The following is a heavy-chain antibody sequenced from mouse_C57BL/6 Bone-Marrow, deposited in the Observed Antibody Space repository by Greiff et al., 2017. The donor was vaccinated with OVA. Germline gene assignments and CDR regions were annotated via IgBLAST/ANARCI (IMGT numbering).Heavy chain of an antibody. CDR3: TRDSSGYVHWYFDV. CDR2: ISSGGDYI. Sequence: EVMLVESGAGLVKPGGSLKLSCAASGFTFSSYAMSWVRQTPEKRLEWVAYISSGGDYIYYADNVKGRFTISIDNTRNTLYLQMSSLKSEDTAMYYCTRDSSGYVHWYFDVWGTGTTVTVSS. CDR1: GFTFSSYA. V-gene: IGHV5-9-1*02. D-gene: IGHD3-2*02. J-gene: IGHJ1*03.